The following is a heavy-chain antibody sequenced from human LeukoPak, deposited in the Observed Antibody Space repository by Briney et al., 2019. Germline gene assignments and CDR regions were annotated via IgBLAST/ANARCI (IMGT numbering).Heavy chain of an antibody. V-gene: IGHV3-21*03. Sequence: GGSLRLSCAASGFTFSSYSMNWVRQAPGKGLEWVSSISSSSSYIYYADSVKGRFTISRDNAKTSMYLQMNSLKPEDPAMYFCTRGARYFDWPHYYYYMDVWGKGTTVTISS. CDR2: ISSSSSYI. CDR1: GFTFSSYS. J-gene: IGHJ6*03. CDR3: TRGARYFDWPHYYYYMDV. D-gene: IGHD3-9*01.